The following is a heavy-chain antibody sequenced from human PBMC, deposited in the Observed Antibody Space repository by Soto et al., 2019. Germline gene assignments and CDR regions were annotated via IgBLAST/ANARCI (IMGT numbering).Heavy chain of an antibody. CDR1: GFTFDNYA. V-gene: IGHV3-23*01. D-gene: IGHD1-26*01. Sequence: EVQLLQSGGGLIQPGGSLRLSCAASGFTFDNYAMNWVRQAPGKGLEWVSIISDSGGSTYYTDSVKGRFTISRDNSKNTLVLQMSGPGAENTAVYRCARHHRGGVGVFDIWGQGTMVVVSS. J-gene: IGHJ3*02. CDR2: ISDSGGST. CDR3: ARHHRGGVGVFDI.